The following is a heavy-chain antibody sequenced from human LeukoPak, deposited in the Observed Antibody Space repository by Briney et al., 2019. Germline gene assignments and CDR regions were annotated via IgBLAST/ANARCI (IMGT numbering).Heavy chain of an antibody. V-gene: IGHV3-7*02. J-gene: IGHJ2*01. CDR2: IKEDGTEE. CDR3: ARGCGTASCYYWYFDL. D-gene: IGHD2-2*01. CDR1: GFTFSSSW. Sequence: LPGGSLRLSCAASGFTFSSSWMTWVRQAPGKGPEWVAHIKEDGTEEYYVDSVKGRFTISRDNAKNSLYLQMNSLRAEDTALYYCARGCGTASCYYWYFDLWGRGTLVTVSS.